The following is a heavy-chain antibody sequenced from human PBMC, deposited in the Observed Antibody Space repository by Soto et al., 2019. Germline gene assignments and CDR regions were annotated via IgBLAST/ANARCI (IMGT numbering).Heavy chain of an antibody. J-gene: IGHJ6*02. CDR2: IYPGDSDT. V-gene: IGHV5-51*01. Sequence: GESLKISCKGSGYTFTNYWIGWVRQMPGKGPEWMGIIYPGDSDTKYNPSFQGQVTISADKSITTTYLQWSSLKASDTTIYYCAASIFYYGMDVWGQGTTVTVSS. CDR3: AASIFYYGMDV. CDR1: GYTFTNYW.